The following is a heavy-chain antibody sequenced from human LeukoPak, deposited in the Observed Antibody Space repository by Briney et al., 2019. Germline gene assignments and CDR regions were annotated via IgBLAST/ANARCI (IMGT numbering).Heavy chain of an antibody. J-gene: IGHJ6*02. D-gene: IGHD3-22*01. CDR1: GYTFTSYG. CDR3: ARGAYYYDSSGYYYSYGMDV. CDR2: ISAYNGNT. Sequence: ASVKVSCKASGYTFTSYGISWVRQAPGQGLEWMGWISAYNGNTNYAQKLQGRVTMTTDTSTSTAYMELRSLRSDDTAVYYCARGAYYYDSSGYYYSYGMDVWGQGTTVTVSS. V-gene: IGHV1-18*01.